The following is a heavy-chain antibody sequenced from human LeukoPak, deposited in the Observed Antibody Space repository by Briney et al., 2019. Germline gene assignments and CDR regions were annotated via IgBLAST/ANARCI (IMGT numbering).Heavy chain of an antibody. V-gene: IGHV1-18*04. CDR2: ISAYNGNT. D-gene: IGHD1-26*01. CDR1: GYTFTGYY. Sequence: ASVKVSCKASGYTFTGYYMHWVRQAPGQGLEWMGWISAYNGNTNYAQKLQGRVTMTTDTSTSTAYMELRSLRSDDTAVYYCARDLVGARNAFDIWGQGTMVTVSS. J-gene: IGHJ3*02. CDR3: ARDLVGARNAFDI.